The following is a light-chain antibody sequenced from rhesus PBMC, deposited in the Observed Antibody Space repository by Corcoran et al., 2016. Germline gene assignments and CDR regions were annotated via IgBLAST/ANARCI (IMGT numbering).Light chain of an antibody. J-gene: IGKJ2*01. CDR3: MQALEFPYS. CDR2: EVS. V-gene: IGKV2-104*02. Sequence: DIVMTQTPLSLPVTPGEPASISCRSSQSLLDSEDGNTYLDWYLQKPGQSPQLLIYEVSNLASGVPDRCSCSGSDTDFTLKISRVEAEDVGVYYCMQALEFPYSFGQVTKVEIK. CDR1: QSLLDSEDGNTY.